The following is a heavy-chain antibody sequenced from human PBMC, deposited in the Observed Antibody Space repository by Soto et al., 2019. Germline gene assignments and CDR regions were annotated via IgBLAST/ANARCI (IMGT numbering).Heavy chain of an antibody. J-gene: IGHJ4*02. D-gene: IGHD1-26*01. Sequence: EVQLVESGGGLIQPGGSLRLSCAASGFTVSSNYMSWVRQAPGTGLEWVSVIYGGGSTYYADSVKGRFTISRDNSKNALYLQMNSLRAEDTAVYYCARDPIVGADLGVRDYWGQGTLVTVSS. V-gene: IGHV3-53*01. CDR3: ARDPIVGADLGVRDY. CDR2: IYGGGST. CDR1: GFTVSSNY.